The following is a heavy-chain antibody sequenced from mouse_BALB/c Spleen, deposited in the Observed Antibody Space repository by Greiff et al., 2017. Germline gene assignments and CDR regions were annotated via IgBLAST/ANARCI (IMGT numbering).Heavy chain of an antibody. J-gene: IGHJ3*01. CDR1: GYTFTSYT. V-gene: IGHV1-4*02. D-gene: IGHD2-3*01. CDR3: ARYDGFAY. Sequence: VQLQQSAAELARPGASVKMSCKASGYTFTSYTMHWVKQRPGQGLEWIGYINPSSGYTEYNQKFKDKTTLTADKSSSTAYMQLSSLTSEDSAVYYCARYDGFAYWGQGTRVTVSA. CDR2: INPSSGYT.